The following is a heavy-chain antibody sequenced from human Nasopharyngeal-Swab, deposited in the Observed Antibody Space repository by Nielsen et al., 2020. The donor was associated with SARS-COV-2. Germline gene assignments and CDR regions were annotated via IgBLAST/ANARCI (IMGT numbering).Heavy chain of an antibody. V-gene: IGHV3-74*01. D-gene: IGHD2-15*01. CDR2: ISGDGSAT. CDR1: GFDFSSYW. J-gene: IGHJ3*02. Sequence: GGSLRLSCVASGFDFSSYWMNWVRQVPGKGLVWVSRISGDGSATTYADSVRGRFSISRDNARNTVFLQMNSLKEEDTAVYYCEGIWSSNDASDIWGQGTMVTVSS. CDR3: EGIWSSNDASDI.